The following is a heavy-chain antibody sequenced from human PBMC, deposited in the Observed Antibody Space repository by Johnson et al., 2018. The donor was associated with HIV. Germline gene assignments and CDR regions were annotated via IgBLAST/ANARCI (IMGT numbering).Heavy chain of an antibody. CDR1: GFTFSSYG. Sequence: EMQLVESGGGVVQPGGSLRLSCAASGFTFSSYGMHWVRQAPGKGLVWVSRINSDGSSTSYADSVKGRFTISRDNAKNTLYLQMNSLRAEDTAVHYCAKVRYYDRDAFDIWGPGTLVTVSP. CDR3: AKVRYYDRDAFDI. V-gene: IGHV3-74*02. CDR2: INSDGSST. J-gene: IGHJ3*02. D-gene: IGHD3-22*01.